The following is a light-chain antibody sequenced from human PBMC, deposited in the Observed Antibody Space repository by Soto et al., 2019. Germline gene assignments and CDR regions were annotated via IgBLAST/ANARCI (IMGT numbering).Light chain of an antibody. V-gene: IGLV2-14*01. CDR2: DVS. Sequence: QSVLTQPASVSGSPGQSITISCTGTSRDVSGYLYVSWYQQHQGKAPKLMIYDVSNRPSGVSNRFSGSKSGNTASLTISGLQAEDEADYYGSSYTSSSTLVVFGGGTQLTVL. J-gene: IGLJ2*01. CDR1: SRDVSGYLY. CDR3: SSYTSSSTLVV.